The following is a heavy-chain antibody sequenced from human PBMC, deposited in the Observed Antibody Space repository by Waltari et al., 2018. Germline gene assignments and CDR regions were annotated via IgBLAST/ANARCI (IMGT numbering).Heavy chain of an antibody. D-gene: IGHD2-2*01. CDR2: MSYDGSNK. CDR1: GGTFSSYG. CDR3: AKDLSSYIVVVPAAIPDY. Sequence: QVQLVESGGGVVQPGRSLRLSCAASGGTFSSYGRHGVHQGPGKGRGWVAVMSYDGSNKYYADSVKGRFTISRDNSKNTLYLQMNSLRAEDTAVYYCAKDLSSYIVVVPAAIPDYWGQGTLVTVSS. V-gene: IGHV3-30*18. J-gene: IGHJ4*02.